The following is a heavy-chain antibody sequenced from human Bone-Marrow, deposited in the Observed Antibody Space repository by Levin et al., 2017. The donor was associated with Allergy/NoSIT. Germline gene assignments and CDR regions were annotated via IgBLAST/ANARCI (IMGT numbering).Heavy chain of an antibody. CDR1: GFTFSRYS. CDR2: IGPGSINI. V-gene: IGHV3-48*04. J-gene: IGHJ6*02. CDR3: ARDYFYALDV. Sequence: PGGSLRLSCAASGFTFSRYSVNWVRQAPGKGLEWLSYIGPGSININYADSVKGRFTISRDNAKNTLYLQMDSLRAEDSAIYYCARDYFYALDVWGQGTTVTVSS. D-gene: IGHD3-10*01.